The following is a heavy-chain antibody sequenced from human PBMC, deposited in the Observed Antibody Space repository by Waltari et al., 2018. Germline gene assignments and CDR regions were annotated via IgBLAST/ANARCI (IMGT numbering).Heavy chain of an antibody. CDR2: IRADGGKK. Sequence: QVRLVESGGGRVPPGGSLRLSCAASGFIFSRCAMHWVRQAPGKGLEWLTSIRADGGKKFYADSVKDRITISRDNSKNIRFRQMDGLRAEDTAIYYCATDISVLSPFSWGPGILVTVSS. V-gene: IGHV3-30*02. D-gene: IGHD3-9*01. CDR3: ATDISVLSPFS. CDR1: GFIFSRCA. J-gene: IGHJ5*02.